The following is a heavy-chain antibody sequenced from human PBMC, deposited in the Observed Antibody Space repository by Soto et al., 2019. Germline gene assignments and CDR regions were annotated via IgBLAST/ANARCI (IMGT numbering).Heavy chain of an antibody. CDR1: GYTFTSYD. J-gene: IGHJ1*01. V-gene: IGHV1-18*01. Sequence: ASVKVYCKTSGYTFTSYDINWVRQAPGQGLQWMGWISVYSGNTNYSQNLQGRVTMTTDTSTRTVYMDLRSLRSDDTAVYYCARERGIVQKYFQQWGQGTLVTVSS. D-gene: IGHD1-26*01. CDR3: ARERGIVQKYFQQ. CDR2: ISVYSGNT.